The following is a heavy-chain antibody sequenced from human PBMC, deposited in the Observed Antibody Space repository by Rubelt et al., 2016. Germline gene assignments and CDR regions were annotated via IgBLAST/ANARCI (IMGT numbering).Heavy chain of an antibody. CDR3: AQDRNKYFDL. CDR2: RWNDGSHK. J-gene: IGHJ2*01. V-gene: IGHV3-33*06. CDR1: GFISSDHG. D-gene: IGHD1/OR15-1a*01. Sequence: QEQVVESGGGVVQPGRSLKLSCAASGFISSDHGMHWVRQAPGKGLEWVAVRWNDGSHKYYAASVKGRVTISRDNSKKKLFLQMKSLRAEYTAVYYCAQDRNKYFDLWGRGTLVTVSS.